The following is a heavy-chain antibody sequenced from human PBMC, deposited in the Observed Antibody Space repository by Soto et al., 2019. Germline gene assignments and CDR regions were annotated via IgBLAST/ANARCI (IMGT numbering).Heavy chain of an antibody. CDR2: INAGNGNT. CDR3: ARGVENIVVVLDVFGYYGMDV. V-gene: IGHV1-3*01. D-gene: IGHD2-2*01. CDR1: GYSFTSYA. Sequence: ASVKVSCKASGYSFTSYAIYWVRQAPGQRLEWMGWINAGNGNTKYSQKLQGRVTFTGDTSASTAHMELSSLRSEDTAVYFCARGVENIVVVLDVFGYYGMDVWGQGXTVTVSS. J-gene: IGHJ6*02.